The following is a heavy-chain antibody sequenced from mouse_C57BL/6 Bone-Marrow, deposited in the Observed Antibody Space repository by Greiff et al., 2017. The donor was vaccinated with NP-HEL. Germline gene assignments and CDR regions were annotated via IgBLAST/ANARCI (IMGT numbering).Heavy chain of an antibody. J-gene: IGHJ1*03. Sequence: VQLQQPGAELVMPGASVKLSCKASGYTFTSYWMHWVKQRPGQGLEWIGEIDPSDSYTNYNQKFKGKSTLTVDKSSSTAYMQLSSLTSEDSAVYYCAKERRGVTGYFDVWGTGTTVTVSS. CDR1: GYTFTSYW. CDR3: AKERRGVTGYFDV. D-gene: IGHD2-2*01. V-gene: IGHV1-69*01. CDR2: IDPSDSYT.